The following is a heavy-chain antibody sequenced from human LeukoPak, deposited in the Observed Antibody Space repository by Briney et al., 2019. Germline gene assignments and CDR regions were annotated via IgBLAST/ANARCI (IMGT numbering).Heavy chain of an antibody. J-gene: IGHJ6*03. D-gene: IGHD6-19*01. CDR2: ISYSGTT. CDR1: GGSISSSGYY. CDR3: ATRSIAVAGNGGYYYYYMDV. Sequence: SETLSLTCTVSGGSISSSGYYWGWVRQPPGGGLEWIGRISYSGTTFDNPSLKSRVTLSVDTSKNQFSLRLSSVTAADTAVYYCATRSIAVAGNGGYYYYYMDVWGKGTTVTVSS. V-gene: IGHV4-39*07.